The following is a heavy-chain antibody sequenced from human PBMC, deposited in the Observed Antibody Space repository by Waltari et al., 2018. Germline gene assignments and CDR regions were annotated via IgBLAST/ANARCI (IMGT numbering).Heavy chain of an antibody. CDR1: GYIFSSYG. V-gene: IGHV1-18*01. CDR2: ISGYNGNT. J-gene: IGHJ3*02. CDR3: ARRFCSSTSCYADAFDI. Sequence: QVQLVQSGAEVKKPRASVKVSCKASGYIFSSYGISWVRQAPGQGLEWMGWISGYNGNTKYAQKLQGRVTMTTDTSTSTAHMELRSLRSDDTAVYYCARRFCSSTSCYADAFDIWGQGTMVTVSS. D-gene: IGHD2-2*01.